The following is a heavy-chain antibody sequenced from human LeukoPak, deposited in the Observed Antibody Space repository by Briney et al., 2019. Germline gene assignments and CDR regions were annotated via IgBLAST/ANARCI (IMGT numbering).Heavy chain of an antibody. CDR2: IWYEGSNK. V-gene: IGHV3-33*06. D-gene: IGHD2-15*01. CDR1: GFTFSSYG. CDR3: AKDSCSGGSCYSSFDY. Sequence: RXXRLSCAASGFTFSSYGMQRVRQAPGKGLEWVAVIWYEGSNKYYADSVKGRFTISRDDAKNTLYLQMNSLRAEHTAVYYCAKDSCSGGSCYSSFDYWAQGTLVTVSS. J-gene: IGHJ4*02.